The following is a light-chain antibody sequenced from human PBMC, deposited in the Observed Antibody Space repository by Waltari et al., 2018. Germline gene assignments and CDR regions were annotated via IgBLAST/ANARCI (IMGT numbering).Light chain of an antibody. V-gene: IGKV3-20*01. CDR3: QHYLRLPVT. CDR1: QSVSRA. J-gene: IGKJ1*01. Sequence: EIVLTQSPGTLSLSLGERATASCRASQSVSRALAWYQQNPGQAPRLLIYGASTRATGIPDRFSGSGSGTDFSLTISRLEPDDFAVYYCQHYLRLPVTFGQGTTVEI. CDR2: GAS.